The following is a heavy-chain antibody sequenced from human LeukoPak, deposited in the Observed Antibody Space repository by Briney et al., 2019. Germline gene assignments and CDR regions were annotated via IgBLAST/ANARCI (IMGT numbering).Heavy chain of an antibody. CDR2: ISGSGGNT. J-gene: IGHJ4*02. V-gene: IGHV3-23*01. D-gene: IGHD3-10*01. CDR1: GFMFSNHA. CDR3: AKYPIRGIYGSGSEIDY. Sequence: PGGSLRLSCAASGFMFSNHAMSWVRQAPGKGLEWVSAISGSGGNTYYADSVKGRFTISRDNSKITLYLQMNSLRAEDTAVYYCAKYPIRGIYGSGSEIDYWGQGTLVTVSS.